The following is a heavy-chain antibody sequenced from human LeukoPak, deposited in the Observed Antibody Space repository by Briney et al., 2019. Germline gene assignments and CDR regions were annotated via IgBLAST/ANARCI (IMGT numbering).Heavy chain of an antibody. V-gene: IGHV1-8*03. CDR1: GYTFTSYV. CDR2: MNPNSGNT. CDR3: ARGEGGLDY. D-gene: IGHD2-15*01. J-gene: IGHJ4*02. Sequence: ASVNVSCKASGYTFTSYVISWVRQAPGQGLEWVGWMNPNSGNTGYAQKFQGRVTITRNTSISTAYMELSSLRSEDTAVYYCARGEGGLDYWGQGTLVTVSS.